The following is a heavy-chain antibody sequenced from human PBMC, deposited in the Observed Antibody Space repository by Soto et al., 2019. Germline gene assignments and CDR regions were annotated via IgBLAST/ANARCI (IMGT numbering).Heavy chain of an antibody. Sequence: GGFLRLSCETSGFIFKMYWMHWVRQVPGQGPQWVARITDDGSTTYYAASVEGRFTISRDNAKNALYLQMTSLRPDDTAVYYCTRGPRPTSIGTGAFWGQGTLVTVSS. CDR3: TRGPRPTSIGTGAF. CDR2: ITDDGSTT. V-gene: IGHV3-74*01. CDR1: GFIFKMYW. D-gene: IGHD3-10*01. J-gene: IGHJ4*02.